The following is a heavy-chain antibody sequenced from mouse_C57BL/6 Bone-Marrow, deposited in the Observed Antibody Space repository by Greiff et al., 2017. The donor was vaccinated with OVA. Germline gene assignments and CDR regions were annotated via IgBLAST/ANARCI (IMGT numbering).Heavy chain of an antibody. D-gene: IGHD4-1*02. Sequence: QVQLQQPGAELVKPGASVKLSCKASGYTFTSSWMHWVKQRPGQGLEWIGMIHPKSGSTNYNEKFKSKATLTVDTSSSTAYMQLSSLTSEDSAVYDCAATGTSGDWLAYWGQGTLVTVSA. CDR2: IHPKSGST. V-gene: IGHV1-64*01. CDR3: AATGTSGDWLAY. J-gene: IGHJ3*01. CDR1: GYTFTSSW.